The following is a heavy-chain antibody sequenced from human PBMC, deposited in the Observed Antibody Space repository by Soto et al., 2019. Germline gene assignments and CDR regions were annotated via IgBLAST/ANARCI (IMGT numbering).Heavy chain of an antibody. D-gene: IGHD3-22*01. CDR1: GFTFSSYW. V-gene: IGHV3-74*01. Sequence: QTGGSLRLSCAASGFTFSSYWMHWVRQAPGKGLVWVSRINSDGSSTSYADSVKGRFTISRDNAKNTLYLQMNSLRAEDTAVYYCAREYYYDSSGYYPNWFDPWGQGTLVTVSS. CDR3: AREYYYDSSGYYPNWFDP. J-gene: IGHJ5*02. CDR2: INSDGSST.